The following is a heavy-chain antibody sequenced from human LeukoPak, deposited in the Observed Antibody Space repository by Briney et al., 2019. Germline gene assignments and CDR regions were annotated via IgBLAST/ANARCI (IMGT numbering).Heavy chain of an antibody. Sequence: GGSLRLSCAASGFTFSSYVMSWVRQAPGKRREWVSAISGSGGGTYYADSVKGRFTISRDNSKNTLYLQINGLRAEDTAVYYCARRGAAGTFYFDYWGQGSMVTVSS. CDR2: ISGSGGGT. CDR1: GFTFSSYV. CDR3: ARRGAAGTFYFDY. J-gene: IGHJ4*02. D-gene: IGHD6-13*01. V-gene: IGHV3-23*01.